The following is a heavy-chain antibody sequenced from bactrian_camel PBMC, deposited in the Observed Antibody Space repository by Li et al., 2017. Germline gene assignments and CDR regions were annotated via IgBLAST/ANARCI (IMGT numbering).Heavy chain of an antibody. CDR1: GFTFSDYW. Sequence: QLVESGGGLVQPGGSLRLSCAASGFTFSDYWMHWVRQASGQGLEWVVSIFSGSYNTYYADSVKGRFTASRDNSKNTMYLEMNNLKPEDTAKYFCCRSNYRAFIKWGQGTQVTVS. CDR3: CRSNYRAFIK. V-gene: IGHV3S6*01. J-gene: IGHJ4*01. D-gene: IGHD4*01. CDR2: IFSGSYNT.